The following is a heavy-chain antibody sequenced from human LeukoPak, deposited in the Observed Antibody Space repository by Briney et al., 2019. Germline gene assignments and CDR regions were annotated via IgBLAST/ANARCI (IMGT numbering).Heavy chain of an antibody. D-gene: IGHD3-22*01. CDR3: AKDWGTMLVVVITPGAFDI. CDR2: ISGSGGST. J-gene: IGHJ3*02. CDR1: GFTFSSYA. Sequence: GGSLRLSCAASGFTFSSYAMSWVRQAPGKGLEWVSAISGSGGSTYYADSVKGRFTISRDNSKNTLYLQLNSLRVEDTAVYYCAKDWGTMLVVVITPGAFDIWGQGTMVTVSS. V-gene: IGHV3-23*01.